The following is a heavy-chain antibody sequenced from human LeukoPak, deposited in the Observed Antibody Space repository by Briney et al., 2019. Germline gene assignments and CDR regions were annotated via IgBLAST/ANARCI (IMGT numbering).Heavy chain of an antibody. J-gene: IGHJ3*02. CDR2: IYYSGST. Sequence: SETLSLTCTVSGGSISSYYWSWIRQPPGKGLEWIGYIYYSGSTNYNPSLKSRVTISVDTSKNQFSLKLSSVTAADTAVYYCARDRSGRAFDIRGQGTMVTVSS. V-gene: IGHV4-59*01. CDR1: GGSISSYY. CDR3: ARDRSGRAFDI. D-gene: IGHD3-10*01.